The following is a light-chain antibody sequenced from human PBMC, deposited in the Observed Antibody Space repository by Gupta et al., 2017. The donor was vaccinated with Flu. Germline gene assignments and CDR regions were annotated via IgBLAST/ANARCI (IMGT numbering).Light chain of an antibody. V-gene: IGKV3-15*01. Sequence: ATLSVSPGERVTLSCRASQSVRSNLAWYKQKGGQGPRLLIYDASARDTGVPARFSGSGYDTEFTLTISSRQSEDSAVYYCQQYQDWPPVTFGGGTMVEIK. J-gene: IGKJ4*01. CDR2: DAS. CDR1: QSVRSN. CDR3: QQYQDWPPVT.